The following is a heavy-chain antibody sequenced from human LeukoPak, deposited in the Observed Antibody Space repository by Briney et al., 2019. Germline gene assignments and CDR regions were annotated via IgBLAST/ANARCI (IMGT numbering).Heavy chain of an antibody. D-gene: IGHD7-27*01. V-gene: IGHV3-23*01. CDR3: TRTSLNWGVDY. CDR2: ISGSGGST. CDR1: GFTFSSYA. J-gene: IGHJ4*02. Sequence: GGSLRLSCAASGFTFSSYAMHWVRQAPGKGLEWVSAISGSGGSTYYADSVKGRFTISRDNSKNTLYLQMNSLRAEDTAVYYCTRTSLNWGVDYWGQGTLVTVSS.